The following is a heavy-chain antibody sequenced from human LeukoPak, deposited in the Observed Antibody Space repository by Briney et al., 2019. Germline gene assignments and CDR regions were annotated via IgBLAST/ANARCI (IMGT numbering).Heavy chain of an antibody. CDR2: IYYSGST. CDR1: GGSISSSYYY. CDR3: ARHVLGVKSGHSDFWSGSYNTHRTSNSWFDP. D-gene: IGHD3-3*01. Sequence: SETLSLTCTVSGGSISSSYYYWGWIRQPPGKGLEWIGSIYYSGSTYYNPSLKSRVTISVDTSKNQFSLKLRSVTAADTAVYYCARHVLGVKSGHSDFWSGSYNTHRTSNSWFDPWGQGTLVTVSS. J-gene: IGHJ5*02. V-gene: IGHV4-39*01.